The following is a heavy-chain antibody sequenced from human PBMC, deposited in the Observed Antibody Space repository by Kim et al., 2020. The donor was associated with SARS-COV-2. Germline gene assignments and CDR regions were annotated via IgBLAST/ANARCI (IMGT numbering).Heavy chain of an antibody. J-gene: IGHJ4*02. CDR1: GFPFSNVW. D-gene: IGHD6-13*01. CDR3: TTLISAAGRGY. V-gene: IGHV3-15*01. CDR2: IKSKTDGEAT. Sequence: GGSLRLSCAASGFPFSNVWMSWVRQAPGRGLEWVGRIKSKTDGEATDYAAPVKGRFTMSRDDSKNTLHLQMNSLETEDTGVYYCTTLISAAGRGYCGQGTLVTVSS.